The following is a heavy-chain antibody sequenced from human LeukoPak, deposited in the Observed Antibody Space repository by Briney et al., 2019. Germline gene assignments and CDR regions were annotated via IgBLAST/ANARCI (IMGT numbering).Heavy chain of an antibody. D-gene: IGHD2-21*02. CDR2: ISSSGSGGNT. CDR1: GVTLSSYA. Sequence: GGSLRLSCAASGVTLSSYAMSWARQAPGKGLEWVSGISSSGSGGNTYYADSVKGRFTISRDNSKNTVSLEMNNMRTEDTAVYYCARDFRECGDDCFSPVYWFDPWGQGILVTVSS. CDR3: ARDFRECGDDCFSPVYWFDP. J-gene: IGHJ5*02. V-gene: IGHV3-23*01.